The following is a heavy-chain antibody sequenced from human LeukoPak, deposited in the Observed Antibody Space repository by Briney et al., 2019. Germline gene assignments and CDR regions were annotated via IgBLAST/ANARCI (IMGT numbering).Heavy chain of an antibody. Sequence: SETLSLTCTVSGVSSSSYYWKWIRQPPGKGLEWSGYIYYSGSTNYNPSLKSRVTISVEPSKNQSSLELTCGTAADTAVHYCARDLSQVGVVTLAASDIWGQGTMVTVSS. CDR3: ARDLSQVGVVTLAASDI. J-gene: IGHJ3*02. CDR2: IYYSGST. D-gene: IGHD3-3*01. CDR1: GVSSSSYY. V-gene: IGHV4-59*01.